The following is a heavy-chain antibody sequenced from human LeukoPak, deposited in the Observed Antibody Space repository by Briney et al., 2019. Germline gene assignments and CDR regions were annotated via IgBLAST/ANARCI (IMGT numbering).Heavy chain of an antibody. Sequence: PGGSLRLSCAASGFTFSSYWMSWVRQALGKGLEWVANIKQDGSEKYYVDSVKGRFTISRDNAKNSLYLQMNSLRAEDTAVYYCARDGDYYGSGSRFDYWGQGTLVTVSS. J-gene: IGHJ4*02. CDR1: GFTFSSYW. D-gene: IGHD3-10*01. CDR2: IKQDGSEK. CDR3: ARDGDYYGSGSRFDY. V-gene: IGHV3-7*03.